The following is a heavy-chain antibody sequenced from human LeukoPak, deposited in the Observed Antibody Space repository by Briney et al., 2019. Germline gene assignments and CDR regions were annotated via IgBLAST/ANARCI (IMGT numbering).Heavy chain of an antibody. CDR1: GGSISSYY. CDR3: ARAKSGSSSPAFDI. J-gene: IGHJ3*02. Sequence: PSETLSLTCTVSGGSISSYYWSWIRQPPGKGLEWIGYIYYSGSTNYNPSLKSRVTISVDTSKNQFSLKLSSVTAADTAVYYCARAKSGSSSPAFDIWGQGTMVTVSS. V-gene: IGHV4-59*01. D-gene: IGHD6-6*01. CDR2: IYYSGST.